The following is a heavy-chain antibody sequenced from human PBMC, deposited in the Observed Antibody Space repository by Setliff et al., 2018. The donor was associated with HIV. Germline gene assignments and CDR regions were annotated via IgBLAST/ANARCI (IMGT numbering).Heavy chain of an antibody. CDR1: GYTFTSYA. CDR2: INTNTGNP. V-gene: IGHV7-4-1*02. CDR3: ARDSPTGAFDI. D-gene: IGHD4-17*01. J-gene: IGHJ3*02. Sequence: GASVKVSCKASGYTFTSYAMNWVRQAPGQGLEWMGWINTNTGNPSYAQGFTGRFVFSLDTSVSTAYLQTSSLKAEDTAVYYCARDSPTGAFDIWGQGTMVTVSS.